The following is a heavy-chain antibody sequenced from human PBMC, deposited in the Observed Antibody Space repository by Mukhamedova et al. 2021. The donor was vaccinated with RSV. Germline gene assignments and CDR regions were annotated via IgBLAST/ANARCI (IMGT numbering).Heavy chain of an antibody. D-gene: IGHD4-11*01. CDR2: ISSGGDET. J-gene: IGHJ4*02. V-gene: IGHV3-23*01. CDR3: ARAHYRTNLAFDY. Sequence: VSTISSGGDETYYADSVRGRFTISRDNSKNILYLQVDSLRTEDTAIYYCARAHYRTNLAFDYWGQGALVTVSS.